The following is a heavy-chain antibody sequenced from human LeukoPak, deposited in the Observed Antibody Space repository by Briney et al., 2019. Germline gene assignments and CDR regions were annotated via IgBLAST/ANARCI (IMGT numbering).Heavy chain of an antibody. CDR2: ISSSSSYI. J-gene: IGHJ5*02. V-gene: IGHV3-21*04. Sequence: GGSLRLSCAASGFTFSSYSMNWVRQAPGKGLEWVSSISSSSSYIYYADSVKGRFTISRDNAKNTLYLQMNSLRAEDTAVYYCAKDLPGTVTTYLGWSDPWGQGTLVTVSS. CDR1: GFTFSSYS. CDR3: AKDLPGTVTTYLGWSDP. D-gene: IGHD4-17*01.